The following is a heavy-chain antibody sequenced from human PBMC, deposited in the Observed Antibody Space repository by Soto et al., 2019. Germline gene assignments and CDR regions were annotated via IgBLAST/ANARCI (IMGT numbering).Heavy chain of an antibody. CDR2: IIPILGIA. Sequence: QVQLVQSGAEVKKPGSSVKVSCKASGGTFSSYTISWVRQAPGQGLEWMGRIIPILGIANYAQKFQGRVTITADNSTSTADMELSSLRSEDTAVYYCARDRREVRGLYGMDVWGQGTTVTVSS. J-gene: IGHJ6*02. CDR1: GGTFSSYT. D-gene: IGHD3-10*01. CDR3: ARDRREVRGLYGMDV. V-gene: IGHV1-69*08.